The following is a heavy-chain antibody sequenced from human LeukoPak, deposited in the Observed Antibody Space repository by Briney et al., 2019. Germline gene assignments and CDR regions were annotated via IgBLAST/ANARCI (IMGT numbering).Heavy chain of an antibody. J-gene: IGHJ4*02. CDR2: IYDSGTT. CDR1: GGSINRYY. Sequence: SETLSLTCTVSGGSINRYYWSWIRQPPGKGLEWIAYIYDSGTTNYSPSLKSRVTVSVDTSKNQFSLKLSSVTAADTAVYYCAAFYDILTGFSFWGQGNLVIVSS. D-gene: IGHD3-9*01. V-gene: IGHV4-59*08. CDR3: AAFYDILTGFSF.